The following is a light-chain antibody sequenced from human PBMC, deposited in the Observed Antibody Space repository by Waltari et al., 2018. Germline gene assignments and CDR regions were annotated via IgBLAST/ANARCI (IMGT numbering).Light chain of an antibody. Sequence: DTLMTQSPSSLSASVGDRVTITCRASQAISTYVNWYQQTPGTAPKLLIFSSSTLHRGVSSRFSGSGSGTEFTLTISNLQPDDFATYYCQQSYSAPLAFGGGTKLDI. CDR1: QAISTY. J-gene: IGKJ4*01. CDR3: QQSYSAPLA. V-gene: IGKV1-39*01. CDR2: SSS.